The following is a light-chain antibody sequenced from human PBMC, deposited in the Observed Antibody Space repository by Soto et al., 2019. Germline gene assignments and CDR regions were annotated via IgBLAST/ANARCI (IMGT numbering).Light chain of an antibody. Sequence: QSALTQPASVSGSPGQSITISCTGTSSDIADYNYVSWYQQHPGKAPRLIMADVTNRPSGDSNRFSGSKSGNTASLTISGLQAVDEADYYCSSYPQTASTVLLGGGTKLTVL. CDR1: SSDIADYNY. J-gene: IGLJ2*01. V-gene: IGLV2-14*03. CDR3: SSYPQTASTVL. CDR2: DVT.